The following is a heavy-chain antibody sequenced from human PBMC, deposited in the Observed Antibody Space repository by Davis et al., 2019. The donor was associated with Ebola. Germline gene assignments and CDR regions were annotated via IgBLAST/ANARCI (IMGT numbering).Heavy chain of an antibody. CDR2: ISPYNGNT. D-gene: IGHD3-16*01. CDR3: ASLSATYGAFDY. Sequence: AASVKVSCKASGYTFTIYDIIWVRQAPGQGLAWMGWISPYNGNTNYARKFQGRVIMTTDTSTSTAYMELRGLRSDDTAVYYGASLSATYGAFDYWGQGTLVTVSS. V-gene: IGHV1-18*04. J-gene: IGHJ4*02. CDR1: GYTFTIYD.